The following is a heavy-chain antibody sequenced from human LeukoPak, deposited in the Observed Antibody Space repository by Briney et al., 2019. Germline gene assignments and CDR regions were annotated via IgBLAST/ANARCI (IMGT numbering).Heavy chain of an antibody. Sequence: SGPALVNPTQTPTLTCTFSGFSLSTRGVGVGLIRQPPGKALEWLALIYWNDDKRYSPSLKSRVTITKDTSKNQVVLTMTNMDPVDTATYYCAHRRREGTVTTGFDYWGQGTLVTVSS. J-gene: IGHJ4*02. CDR1: GFSLSTRGVG. CDR3: AHRRREGTVTTGFDY. CDR2: IYWNDDK. D-gene: IGHD4-17*01. V-gene: IGHV2-5*01.